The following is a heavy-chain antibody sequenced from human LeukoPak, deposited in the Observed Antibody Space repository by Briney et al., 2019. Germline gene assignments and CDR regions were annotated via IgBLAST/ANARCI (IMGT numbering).Heavy chain of an antibody. J-gene: IGHJ5*02. CDR3: ARGGYYGSGSPNNWFDP. D-gene: IGHD3-10*01. Sequence: PSETLSLTCTVSGGSISSYYWSWIRQPPGKGLEWIGYIYHSGSTYYNPSLKSRVTISVDRSKNQFSLKLSSVTAADTAVYYCARGGYYGSGSPNNWFDPWGQGTLVTVSS. CDR2: IYHSGST. CDR1: GGSISSYY. V-gene: IGHV4-59*12.